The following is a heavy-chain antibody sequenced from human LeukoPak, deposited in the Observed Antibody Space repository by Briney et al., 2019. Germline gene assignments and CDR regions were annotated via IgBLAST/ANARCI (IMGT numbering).Heavy chain of an antibody. CDR2: IYYSGST. CDR1: GGSISSYY. CDR3: ARLSNSDWLALGDAFDI. V-gene: IGHV4-59*08. Sequence: SETLSLTCTVSGGSISSYYWSWIRQPPGKGLEWIGYIYYSGSTNYNPSLKSRVTISVDTSKNQFSLKLSSVTAADTAVYYCARLSNSDWLALGDAFDIWGQGTMVTVSS. D-gene: IGHD6-19*01. J-gene: IGHJ3*02.